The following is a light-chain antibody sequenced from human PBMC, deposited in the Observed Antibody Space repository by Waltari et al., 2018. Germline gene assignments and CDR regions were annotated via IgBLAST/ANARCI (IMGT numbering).Light chain of an antibody. J-gene: IGLJ3*02. CDR2: VNSDGSH. V-gene: IGLV4-69*01. Sequence: LPCTLSSGYSSNVIAWLQQQPGKGPRYLMKVNSDGSHRKGDDIPDRFSASKSGTECQLTISSLQSEDEADYFCQTGGHGTWVFGGGTKLTVL. CDR1: SGYSSNV. CDR3: QTGGHGTWV.